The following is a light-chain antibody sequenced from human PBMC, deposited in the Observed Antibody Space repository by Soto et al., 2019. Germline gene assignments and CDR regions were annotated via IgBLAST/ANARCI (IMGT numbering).Light chain of an antibody. V-gene: IGKV1-5*03. CDR1: QTISSW. J-gene: IGKJ1*01. Sequence: DIQITQFPSTLSGSVGDRVTITCRASQTISSWLAWYLQILGKAAKVLIYKASTLKSGIPPRFSGSRSETEFTLTISSLQPHDFATSYRQHYNRMGTFGQGTKVDIK. CDR2: KAS. CDR3: QHYNRMGT.